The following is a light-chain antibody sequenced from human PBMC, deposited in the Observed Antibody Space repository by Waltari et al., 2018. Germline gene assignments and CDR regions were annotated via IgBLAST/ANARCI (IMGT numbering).Light chain of an antibody. CDR2: DAS. CDR1: RITVGGFNY. Sequence: QSALTQPASLSGSPGQSITISCTGPRITVGGFNYFSWYQQHPGKAPKLMIYDASNRPSGVSNRFSGSKSGNTASLTISGLQAEDEADYYCSSYTSSSTLVFGTGTKVTVL. V-gene: IGLV2-14*03. CDR3: SSYTSSSTLV. J-gene: IGLJ1*01.